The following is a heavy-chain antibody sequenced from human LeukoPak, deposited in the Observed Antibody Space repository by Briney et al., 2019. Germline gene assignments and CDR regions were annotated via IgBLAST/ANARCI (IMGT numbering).Heavy chain of an antibody. V-gene: IGHV5-51*01. CDR3: ARQESHGSTQGVHY. Sequence: GESLKISCQGSGYSFTSYWIGWVRQMPGKGLEWMGIIYPEDFDIRYNPSFEGQVTISADRSISTAYLQWRSLKASDTAMYYCARQESHGSTQGVHYWGQGTLVTVSS. D-gene: IGHD3-10*01. J-gene: IGHJ4*02. CDR1: GYSFTSYW. CDR2: IYPEDFDI.